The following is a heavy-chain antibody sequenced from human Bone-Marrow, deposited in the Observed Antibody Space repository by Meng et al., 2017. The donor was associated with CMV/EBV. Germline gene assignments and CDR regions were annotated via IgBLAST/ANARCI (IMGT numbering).Heavy chain of an antibody. Sequence: QVQCIHTWAEIKKPGASVKVSCKASGYTFTDYHLHWVRQAPGQGLEWMGWISPKSGDTKYVQKFQGRVTMTRDTSIRTVYMELGGLRSDDTAVYYCATSYDILTGYPEYFQHWGQGTLVTVSS. CDR1: GYTFTDYH. CDR3: ATSYDILTGYPEYFQH. CDR2: ISPKSGDT. D-gene: IGHD3-9*01. V-gene: IGHV1-2*02. J-gene: IGHJ1*01.